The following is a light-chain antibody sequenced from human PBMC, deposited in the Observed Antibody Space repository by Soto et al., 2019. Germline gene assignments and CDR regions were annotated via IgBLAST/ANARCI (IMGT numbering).Light chain of an antibody. CDR3: QQSYSTPVT. J-gene: IGKJ3*01. CDR1: QSISSY. CDR2: AAS. Sequence: DIQMTQSPSSLSASVGDRVTITCRASQSISSYLNWYQQKPGKAPKLQIYAASRLQSGVPSRFSGSGSGTDFTLTISSLQPEDFATYYCQQSYSTPVTFGPGTKVDIK. V-gene: IGKV1-39*01.